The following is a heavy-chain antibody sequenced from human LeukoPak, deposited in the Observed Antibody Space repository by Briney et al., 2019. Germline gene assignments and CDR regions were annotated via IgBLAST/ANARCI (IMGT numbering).Heavy chain of an antibody. CDR3: ARDSTGIAVAGTLDY. CDR1: GFTFSSYG. Sequence: GGSLRLSCAASGFTFSSYGMHWVRQAPGKGLEWVALISYGGSNKYYADSLKGRFTISRDNSKNTLYLQMNSLRDEDTAVYYCARDSTGIAVAGTLDYWGQGTLVTVSS. D-gene: IGHD6-19*01. J-gene: IGHJ4*02. CDR2: ISYGGSNK. V-gene: IGHV3-30*03.